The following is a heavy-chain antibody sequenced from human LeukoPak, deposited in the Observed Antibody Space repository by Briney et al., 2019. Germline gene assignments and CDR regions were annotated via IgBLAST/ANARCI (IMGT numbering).Heavy chain of an antibody. D-gene: IGHD6-19*01. Sequence: GGSLRLSCAASGFTFSSYGMHWVRQAPGKGLEWVALIRYDGSNKYYADSVKGRFTISRDNSKNTLYLQMNSLRAEDTAVYYCAKSPAYSSGWFDYWGQGTLVTVSS. CDR2: IRYDGSNK. V-gene: IGHV3-30*02. J-gene: IGHJ4*02. CDR1: GFTFSSYG. CDR3: AKSPAYSSGWFDY.